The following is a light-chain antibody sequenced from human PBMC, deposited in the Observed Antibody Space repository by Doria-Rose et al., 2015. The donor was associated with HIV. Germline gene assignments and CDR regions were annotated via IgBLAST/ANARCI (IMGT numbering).Light chain of an antibody. CDR1: QSFSSTY. V-gene: IGKV3-20*01. Sequence: EIVLTQSPGTLSLSPGERATLSCRASQSFSSTYLAWYQRKPGQAPSLLIYDGSTRATGIPDRFGASGSGTDFTLIINRLEPEDFALYYCHRYGTSWTFGQGTKVEI. J-gene: IGKJ1*01. CDR2: DGS. CDR3: HRYGTSWT.